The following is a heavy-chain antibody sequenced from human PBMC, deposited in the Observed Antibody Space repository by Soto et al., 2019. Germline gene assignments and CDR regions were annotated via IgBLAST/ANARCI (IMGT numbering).Heavy chain of an antibody. D-gene: IGHD2-15*01. J-gene: IGHJ6*02. CDR3: ARIRSYCSGGSCADYYYYGMDV. CDR1: GFSLSTSGMC. Sequence: SGPTLVNPTQTLTLTCTFSGFSLSTSGMCVSWIRQPPGKALEWLALIDWDDDKYYSTSLKTRLTISKDTSKNQVVLTMTNMDPVDTATYYCARIRSYCSGGSCADYYYYGMDVWGQGTTVTV. V-gene: IGHV2-70*01. CDR2: IDWDDDK.